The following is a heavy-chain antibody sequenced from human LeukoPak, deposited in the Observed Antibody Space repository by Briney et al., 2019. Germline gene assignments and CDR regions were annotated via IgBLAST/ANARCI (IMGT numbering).Heavy chain of an antibody. CDR3: ARGKIGYSYGSYY. Sequence: GESLKISCKGSGYSFTTYWIGWVRQMPGKGLEWMGIIYPGDSDTRYSPSFQGQVTISADKSINTAYLQWSSLKASDTAIYYCARGKIGYSYGSYYWGQGTLVTVSS. CDR2: IYPGDSDT. J-gene: IGHJ4*02. CDR1: GYSFTTYW. D-gene: IGHD5-18*01. V-gene: IGHV5-51*01.